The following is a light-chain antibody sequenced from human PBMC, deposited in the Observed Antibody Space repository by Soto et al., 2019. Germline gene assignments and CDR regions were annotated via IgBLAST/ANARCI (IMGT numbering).Light chain of an antibody. J-gene: IGKJ2*01. V-gene: IGKV1-5*01. CDR1: QSIRSW. CDR2: DAS. Sequence: DIQMTQSPSTLSASVGDRVTITCRASQSIRSWLAWYQQEPGRAPKLLFYDASSLQSGVPSRFSGSGSGTEFTLSISSLQPDDFATYYCQHYNTYPFTFGQGTKLEI. CDR3: QHYNTYPFT.